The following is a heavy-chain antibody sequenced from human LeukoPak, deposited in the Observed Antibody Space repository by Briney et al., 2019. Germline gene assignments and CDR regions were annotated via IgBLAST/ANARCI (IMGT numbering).Heavy chain of an antibody. CDR3: ARQGHKLTLVDYYGMDV. CDR1: GFTFSNAW. Sequence: GSLRLSCAASGFTFSNAWMSWVRQPPGKGLEWIGYMYYSGSSTNYNPSLKSRVTISVDRSKNQFSLKLSSVTAADTAVYYCARQGHKLTLVDYYGMDVWGQGTTVTVSS. D-gene: IGHD1-26*01. J-gene: IGHJ6*02. V-gene: IGHV4-59*08. CDR2: MYYSGSST.